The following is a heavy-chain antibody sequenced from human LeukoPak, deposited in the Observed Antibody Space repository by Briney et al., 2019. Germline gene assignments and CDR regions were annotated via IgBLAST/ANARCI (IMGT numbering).Heavy chain of an antibody. V-gene: IGHV3-23*01. CDR2: VVGDGTTT. D-gene: IGHD2-8*02. CDR3: AKARLSTGWAYNDY. J-gene: IGHJ4*02. CDR1: GFTFSSYA. Sequence: GGSLRLSCAASGFTFSSYAMSWVRLAPGKGLEWVSAVVGDGTTTFYADSVKGRFTISRDNSKNTVYLQINSLRDEDTAVYYCAKARLSTGWAYNDYWGQGTLVTVSS.